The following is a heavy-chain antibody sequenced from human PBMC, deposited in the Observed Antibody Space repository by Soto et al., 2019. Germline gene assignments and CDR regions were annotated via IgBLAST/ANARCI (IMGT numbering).Heavy chain of an antibody. Sequence: SETLSLTCTVSGGSVSSGSYYWSWIRQPPGKGLEWIGYIYYSGSTNYNPSLKSRVTISVDTSKNQFSLKLSSVTAADTAVYYCALTPYYYDSSGMGFDYWGQGTLVTVSS. V-gene: IGHV4-61*01. CDR3: ALTPYYYDSSGMGFDY. CDR2: IYYSGST. J-gene: IGHJ4*02. CDR1: GGSVSSGSYY. D-gene: IGHD3-22*01.